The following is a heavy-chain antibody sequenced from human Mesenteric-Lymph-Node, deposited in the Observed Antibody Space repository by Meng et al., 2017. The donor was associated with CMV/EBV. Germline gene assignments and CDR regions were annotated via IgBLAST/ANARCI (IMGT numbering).Heavy chain of an antibody. Sequence: CAASGFIFSNAWMSWVRQAPGKGLEWVGRIKSKTDGGTTDYAAPVKGRFTISRDDSKNTPYLQMNSLKTEDTAVYYCTGSSWRSDFDYWGQGTLVTVSS. CDR3: TGSSWRSDFDY. J-gene: IGHJ4*02. CDR1: GFIFSNAW. V-gene: IGHV3-15*01. CDR2: IKSKTDGGTT. D-gene: IGHD6-13*01.